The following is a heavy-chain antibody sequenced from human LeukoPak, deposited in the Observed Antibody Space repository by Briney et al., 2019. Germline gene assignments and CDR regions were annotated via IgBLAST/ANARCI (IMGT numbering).Heavy chain of an antibody. CDR2: IIPIFGTA. CDR3: ARDRNYYDSSGYRPYYYYYYMDV. V-gene: IGHV1-69*05. D-gene: IGHD3-22*01. Sequence: ASVKVSCKASGGTFSSYAISWVRRAPGQGLEWMGGIIPIFGTANYAQKFQGRVTITTDESTSTAYMELSSLRSEDTAVYYCARDRNYYDSSGYRPYYYYYYMDVWGKGTTVTVSS. CDR1: GGTFSSYA. J-gene: IGHJ6*03.